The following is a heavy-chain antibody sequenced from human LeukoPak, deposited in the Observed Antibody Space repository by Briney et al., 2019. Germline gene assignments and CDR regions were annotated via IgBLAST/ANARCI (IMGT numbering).Heavy chain of an antibody. V-gene: IGHV1-18*01. CDR2: ISAYNGNT. J-gene: IGHJ6*03. CDR3: ARGPSGEMLYYYYYMDV. Sequence: ASVKVSCKASGYTFTSYGISWVRQAPGQGLEWMGWISAYNGNTNYAQKLQGRVTMTRNTSISTAYMELSSLRSEDTAVYYCARGPSGEMLYYYYYMDVWGKGTTVTISS. CDR1: GYTFTSYG. D-gene: IGHD7-27*01.